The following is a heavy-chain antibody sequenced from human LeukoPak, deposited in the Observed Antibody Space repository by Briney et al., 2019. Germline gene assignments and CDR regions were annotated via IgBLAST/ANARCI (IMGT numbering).Heavy chain of an antibody. D-gene: IGHD3-9*01. CDR3: AKEGRNYDSFSSPYSFDY. CDR1: GFTFSSYG. CDR2: ISYDGSNK. Sequence: PGRSLRLSCAASGFTFSSYGMHWVRQAPGKGLEWVAVISYDGSNKYYADSVKGRFTISRDNSKNTLYLQMNSLRAEDTAVYYCAKEGRNYDSFSSPYSFDYWGQGTLVTVSS. J-gene: IGHJ4*02. V-gene: IGHV3-30*18.